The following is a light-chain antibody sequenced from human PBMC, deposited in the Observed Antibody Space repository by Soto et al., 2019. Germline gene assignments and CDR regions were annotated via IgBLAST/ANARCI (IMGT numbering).Light chain of an antibody. J-gene: IGLJ3*02. CDR1: GSDIRDYDY. CDR3: SAYTGSTPLFV. CDR2: YVN. Sequence: QSVLTQPASVSGSPGQSITISCTGTGSDIRDYDYVSWYQQHPGKAPTLLLHYVNNRPAGVSNRFAGSRSDNAASLTISGLQAGDEADYYCSAYTGSTPLFVFGGVTNLTVL. V-gene: IGLV2-14*03.